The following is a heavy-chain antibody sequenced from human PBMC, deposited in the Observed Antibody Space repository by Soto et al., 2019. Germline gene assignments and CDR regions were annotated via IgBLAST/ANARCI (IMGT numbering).Heavy chain of an antibody. V-gene: IGHV4-59*01. Sequence: SETLSLTCTVSGGSISSYYWSWIRQPPGKGLEWIGYIYYSGSTNYNPSLKSRVTISVDTSKNQFSLKLSSVTAADTAVYYCARDRVEQQLVRPHYYYYYGMDVWGQGTTVTVSS. J-gene: IGHJ6*02. D-gene: IGHD6-13*01. CDR1: GGSISSYY. CDR2: IYYSGST. CDR3: ARDRVEQQLVRPHYYYYYGMDV.